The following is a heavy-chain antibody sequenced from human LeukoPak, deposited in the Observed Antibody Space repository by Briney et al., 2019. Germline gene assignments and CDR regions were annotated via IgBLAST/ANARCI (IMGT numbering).Heavy chain of an antibody. CDR3: AKDSQRGAFFLDDAFDL. CDR1: GLTFSTYA. V-gene: IGHV3-23*01. J-gene: IGHJ3*01. Sequence: GGSLRLSCTASGLTFSTYALSWVRQTPGKGLEWLSVISATGSTTYYADSVRGRFTISRDNSKNTLYLQMNSLRAEDTAVYYCAKDSQRGAFFLDDAFDLWGQGTIVTVSA. CDR2: ISATGSTT. D-gene: IGHD2/OR15-2a*01.